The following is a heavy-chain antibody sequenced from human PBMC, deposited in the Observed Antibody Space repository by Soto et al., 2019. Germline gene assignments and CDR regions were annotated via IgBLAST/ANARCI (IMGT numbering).Heavy chain of an antibody. V-gene: IGHV4-39*01. CDR3: ARHSKTGINWFDP. D-gene: IGHD1-1*01. Sequence: QLQLQESGPGLVKPSETLSLTCTVSGGSISSSSYYWGWIRQPPGKGLEWIGSIYYSGNTYYNPSLKSRVTISVDTSKNQFSLKLSSVTAADTAVYYCARHSKTGINWFDPWGQGTLVTVSS. J-gene: IGHJ5*02. CDR1: GGSISSSSYY. CDR2: IYYSGNT.